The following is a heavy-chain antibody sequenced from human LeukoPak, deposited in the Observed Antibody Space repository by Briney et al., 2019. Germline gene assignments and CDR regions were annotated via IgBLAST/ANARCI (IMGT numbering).Heavy chain of an antibody. V-gene: IGHV4-34*01. J-gene: IGHJ4*02. CDR2: GSESGGT. D-gene: IGHD3-10*01. Sequence: PSETLSLTCAVYGGSLNGHYWSWIRQPPGKGLEWIGEGSESGGTKFNPSLKSRVTISVDTSKNQFSLKLSSVTAADTAVYYCARVRYGSGTYYNLDYWGQGTLVTVSS. CDR1: GGSLNGHY. CDR3: ARVRYGSGTYYNLDY.